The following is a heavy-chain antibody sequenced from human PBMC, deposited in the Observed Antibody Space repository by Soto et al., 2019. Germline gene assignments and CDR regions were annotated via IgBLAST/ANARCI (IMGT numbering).Heavy chain of an antibody. Sequence: QVQLVESGGGVVQPGRSLRLSCAASGFTFSSYAMHWVRQAPGKGLEWVAVISYDGSNKYYADSVKGRFTVSRDNSKDTLYLQMNSLRAEDTAVYYCARDTSWSYDPYYYYYGMDVWGQGTTVTVSS. CDR3: ARDTSWSYDPYYYYYGMDV. D-gene: IGHD1-26*01. CDR2: ISYDGSNK. CDR1: GFTFSSYA. J-gene: IGHJ6*02. V-gene: IGHV3-30-3*01.